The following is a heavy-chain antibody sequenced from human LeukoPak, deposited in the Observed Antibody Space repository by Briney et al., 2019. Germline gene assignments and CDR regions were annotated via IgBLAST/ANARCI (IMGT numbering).Heavy chain of an antibody. CDR1: GYSFTSYW. V-gene: IGHV5-51*01. CDR2: IYPGDSDT. Sequence: GESLKISCKGYGYSFTSYWIGWVRQMPGKGLEWMGIIYPGDSDTRYSPSFQGQVTISADKSISTAYLQWSSLKASDTAMYYCARHAVSYDFWSGYYTAHYYYMDVWGKGTTVTVSS. CDR3: ARHAVSYDFWSGYYTAHYYYMDV. D-gene: IGHD3-3*01. J-gene: IGHJ6*03.